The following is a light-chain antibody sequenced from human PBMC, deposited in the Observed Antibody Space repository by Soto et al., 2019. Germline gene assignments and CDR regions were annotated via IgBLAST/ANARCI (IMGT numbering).Light chain of an antibody. CDR2: RDN. J-gene: IGLJ1*01. Sequence: QSVLTQPPSVSGTPGQRVTISCSGGISNIATNYVHWFQQLPGTAPKVLSNRDNQRPSGVPDRFSGSKSGPSASLAISGLRSEDEAEYYCAAWDDTVRSYVFGPGTKLTVL. V-gene: IGLV1-47*01. CDR1: ISNIATNY. CDR3: AAWDDTVRSYV.